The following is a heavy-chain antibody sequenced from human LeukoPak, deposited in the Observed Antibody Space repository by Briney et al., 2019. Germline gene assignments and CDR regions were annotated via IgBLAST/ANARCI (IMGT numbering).Heavy chain of an antibody. J-gene: IGHJ5*02. CDR3: ARGMVRGVIADP. V-gene: IGHV4-38-2*01. CDR2: IFHSGNT. CDR1: RYSISSGYY. D-gene: IGHD3-10*01. Sequence: SETLSLTCAVSRYSISSGYYWGWIRQPPGKGLEWIGSIFHSGNTYYNPSLKSRVTISVDTSKNQFSLKLSSVTAADTAVYYCARGMVRGVIADPWGQGTLVTVSS.